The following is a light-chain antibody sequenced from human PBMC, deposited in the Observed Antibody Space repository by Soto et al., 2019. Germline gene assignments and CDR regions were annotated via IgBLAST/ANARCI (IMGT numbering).Light chain of an antibody. CDR3: CSYAGSSTLVV. CDR2: EVS. V-gene: IGLV2-23*02. Sequence: QSVLTQPASVSGSPGQSITISCTGTSSDVGSYNIVSWYQQHPGKAPKLMIYEVSKRPSGVSNRFSGSKSGNTASLTISWLHAEDQADYYCCSYAGSSTLVVFGGGTKLTVL. CDR1: SSDVGSYNI. J-gene: IGLJ2*01.